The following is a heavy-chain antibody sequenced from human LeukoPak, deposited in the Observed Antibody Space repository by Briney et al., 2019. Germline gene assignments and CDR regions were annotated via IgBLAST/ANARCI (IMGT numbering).Heavy chain of an antibody. CDR3: ARDGSLDV. Sequence: SETLSLTCAVYGGSFSGYYWSWIRQPPGKGLEWIGEINHSGSTNYNPSLKSRVTISVDTSKNQFSLKLSSVTAADTAVYYCARDGSLDVWGKGTTVTVSS. CDR1: GGSFSGYY. V-gene: IGHV4-34*01. J-gene: IGHJ6*04. CDR2: INHSGST.